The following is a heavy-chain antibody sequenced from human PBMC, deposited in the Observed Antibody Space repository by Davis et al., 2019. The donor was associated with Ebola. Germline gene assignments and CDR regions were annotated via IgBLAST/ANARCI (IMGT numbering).Heavy chain of an antibody. J-gene: IGHJ6*04. V-gene: IGHV1-8*01. CDR3: AREGAAAGTSLYYYGMDV. CDR1: GYTFTYYD. Sequence: AASVKVSCKPSGYTFTYYDINWVRPATGQGLELMGWINPNSGNTGYAQKFQGRVTMTRNTSISTAYMELSSLRSEDTAVYYCAREGAAAGTSLYYYGMDVWGKGTTVTVSS. D-gene: IGHD6-13*01. CDR2: INPNSGNT.